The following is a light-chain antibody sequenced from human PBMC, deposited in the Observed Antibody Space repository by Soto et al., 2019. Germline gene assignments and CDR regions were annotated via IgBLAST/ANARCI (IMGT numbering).Light chain of an antibody. CDR3: SSFTDTNTDVV. V-gene: IGLV2-14*01. Sequence: QSVLTQPASVSGSPGQSITISCTGTTSDIGGYNYVSWYQQHPGKAPKLMIYDVSNRPSGVSDRFSGFKSGNTASLTISGLQAEDEADYYCSSFTDTNTDVVLGGGTKLTVL. CDR1: TSDIGGYNY. J-gene: IGLJ2*01. CDR2: DVS.